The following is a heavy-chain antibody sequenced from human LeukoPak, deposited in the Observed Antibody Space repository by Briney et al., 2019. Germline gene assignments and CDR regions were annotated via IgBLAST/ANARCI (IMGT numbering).Heavy chain of an antibody. V-gene: IGHV3-7*03. CDR2: IKQGGSEK. J-gene: IGHJ6*04. Sequence: GGSLRLSCSASGSSFSNYAMYWVRQAPGKGLDWVANIKQGGSEKYYVDSVKGRFTISRDNAKNSLYLQMNSLRAEDTAVYYCARDFELRCSGGTCYSVYYYGMDVWGKGPTVTVSS. CDR1: GSSFSNYA. CDR3: ARDFELRCSGGTCYSVYYYGMDV. D-gene: IGHD2-15*01.